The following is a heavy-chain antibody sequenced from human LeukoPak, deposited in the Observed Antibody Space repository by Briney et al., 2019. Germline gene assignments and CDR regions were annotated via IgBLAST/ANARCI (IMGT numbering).Heavy chain of an antibody. CDR2: IWYDGSNK. CDR3: ARDGHYYGSGSYYNLKRGVFDY. Sequence: GRSLRLSCAASGFTFSSYGMHWVRQAPGKGLEWVAVIWYDGSNKYYADSVKGRFTISRDNSKNTLYLQMNSLRAEDTAVYYCARDGHYYGSGSYYNLKRGVFDYWGQGTLVTVSS. J-gene: IGHJ4*02. V-gene: IGHV3-33*01. D-gene: IGHD3-10*01. CDR1: GFTFSSYG.